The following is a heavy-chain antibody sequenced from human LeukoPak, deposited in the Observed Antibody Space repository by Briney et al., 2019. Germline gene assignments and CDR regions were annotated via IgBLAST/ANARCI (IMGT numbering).Heavy chain of an antibody. V-gene: IGHV4-34*01. Sequence: SETLSLTCAVYGGSFSGYYWSWIRQPPGKGLEWIGEINHSGSTNYNPSLKSRVTISVDTSKNQFSLKLSSVTAADTAVYYCASSLVGANNWFDPWGQGTLVTVSS. D-gene: IGHD1-26*01. CDR3: ASSLVGANNWFDP. CDR1: GGSFSGYY. J-gene: IGHJ5*02. CDR2: INHSGST.